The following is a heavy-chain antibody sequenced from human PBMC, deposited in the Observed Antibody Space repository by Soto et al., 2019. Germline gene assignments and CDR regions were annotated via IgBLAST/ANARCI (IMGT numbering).Heavy chain of an antibody. D-gene: IGHD2-21*01. CDR1: GFTFSSYA. CDR2: ISGSGGST. CDR3: AKGPTFLSEGTVIYYYGMDV. V-gene: IGHV3-23*01. Sequence: PGGSLRLSCAASGFTFSSYAMSWVRQAPGKGLEWVSAISGSGGSTYYADSVKGRFTISRDNSKNTLYLQMNSLRAEDTAVYYCAKGPTFLSEGTVIYYYGMDVWGQGTTVTVSS. J-gene: IGHJ6*02.